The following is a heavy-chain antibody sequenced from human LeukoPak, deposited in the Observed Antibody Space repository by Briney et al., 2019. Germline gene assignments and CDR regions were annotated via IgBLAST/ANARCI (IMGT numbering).Heavy chain of an antibody. Sequence: GGSLGLSCAASGFPFSRNDLHWVRQAPGKGLEWVSVIYSGDSGVSTYYADSVKGRFTISRHNSKNTLYLQMSSLRAEDTAVYFCARSAARLRYYYAMDVWGPRDHDHRLL. V-gene: IGHV3-NL1*01. CDR1: GFPFSRND. D-gene: IGHD6-6*01. CDR3: ARSAARLRYYYAMDV. J-gene: IGHJ6*01. CDR2: IYSGDSGVST.